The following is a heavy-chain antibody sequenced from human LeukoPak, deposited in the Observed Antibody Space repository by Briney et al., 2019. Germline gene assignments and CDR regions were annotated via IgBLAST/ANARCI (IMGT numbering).Heavy chain of an antibody. V-gene: IGHV4-4*09. CDR1: GGSISSYY. CDR2: IYTSGST. Sequence: PSETLSLTCTVSGGSISSYYWSWIRQPPGKGLEWIGYIYTSGSTNYNPSLKSRVTISVDTSKNQFSLKLSSVTAADTAVYYCARLVNYSYYYYMDVWGKGTTVTVSS. J-gene: IGHJ6*03. CDR3: ARLVNYSYYYYMDV. D-gene: IGHD3-16*02.